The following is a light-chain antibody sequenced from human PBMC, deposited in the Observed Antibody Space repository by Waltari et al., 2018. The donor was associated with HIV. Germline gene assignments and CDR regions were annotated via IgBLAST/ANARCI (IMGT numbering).Light chain of an antibody. V-gene: IGLV1-40*01. Sequence: QSVLTQPPSVSGAPGQRVTISCTGSSSNIGAGYDIHWYQQLPGTAPKRLIYASSNRPAGVPDRFSGSKSGTSASLAITGLQAEDEADYYCQTYDSSLSGPVFGGGTKLTVL. CDR3: QTYDSSLSGPV. CDR1: SSNIGAGYD. J-gene: IGLJ2*01. CDR2: ASS.